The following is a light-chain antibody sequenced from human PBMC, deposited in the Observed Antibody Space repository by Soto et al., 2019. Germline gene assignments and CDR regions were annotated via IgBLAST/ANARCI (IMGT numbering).Light chain of an antibody. CDR1: SSSKW. CDR2: DVS. V-gene: IGKV1-5*01. Sequence: DIQMTQSPSTLAASVGDTVTMTCRSSSKWLAWYQKKPGKAPKLLIYDVSNLERGVPPRFSGSTSGAESTPPLPALRPDVLGTNYCKPPTDFTFGQGTRVEIK. J-gene: IGKJ2*01. CDR3: KPPTDFT.